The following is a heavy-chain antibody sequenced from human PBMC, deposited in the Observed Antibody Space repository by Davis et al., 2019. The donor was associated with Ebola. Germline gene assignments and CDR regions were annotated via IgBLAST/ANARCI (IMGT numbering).Heavy chain of an antibody. J-gene: IGHJ4*02. V-gene: IGHV4-34*01. CDR1: GGSFSGYY. Sequence: MPSETLSLTCAVYGGSFSGYYWSWIRQPPGKGLEWIGEINHSGSTNYNPSLDSRVTISVDTSNSRFSLMLKSLTAADTAVYYCARVRYYYDNSALMYWGPGILVTVSS. CDR3: ARVRYYYDNSALMY. CDR2: INHSGST. D-gene: IGHD3-22*01.